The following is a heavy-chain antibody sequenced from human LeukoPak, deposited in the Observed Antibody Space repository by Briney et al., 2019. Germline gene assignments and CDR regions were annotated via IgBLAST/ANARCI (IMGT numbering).Heavy chain of an antibody. D-gene: IGHD6-6*01. CDR3: ARSKSSSSPNFDY. Sequence: GRSLRLSCAAPGFTFSSYAMHWVRQAPGKGLEWVAIISYDGSNKYYADSVKGRFTISRDNSKSTLYLQMNSLRAEDTAVYYCARSKSSSSPNFDYWGQGTLVTVSS. CDR1: GFTFSSYA. V-gene: IGHV3-30-3*01. J-gene: IGHJ4*02. CDR2: ISYDGSNK.